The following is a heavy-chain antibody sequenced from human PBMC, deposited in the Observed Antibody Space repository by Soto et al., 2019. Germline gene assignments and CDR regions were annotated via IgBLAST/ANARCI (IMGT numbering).Heavy chain of an antibody. J-gene: IGHJ3*02. CDR3: AHPRGYGVFDAVDI. Sequence: VGSLRLSCAASGFLFGTYAMNWVRQAPGKGLEWVSAISNNGVDTYYAESVRGRFTISRDNSINTLYLQMRRLRAEDTAVYYCAHPRGYGVFDAVDIWGQGTMVTVS. V-gene: IGHV3-23*01. CDR1: GFLFGTYA. D-gene: IGHD4-17*01. CDR2: ISNNGVDT.